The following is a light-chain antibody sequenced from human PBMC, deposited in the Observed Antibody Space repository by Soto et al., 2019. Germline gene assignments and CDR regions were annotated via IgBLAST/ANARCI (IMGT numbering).Light chain of an antibody. CDR1: QSVSSSY. CDR3: QQYGSSQGLT. CDR2: GAS. V-gene: IGKV3-20*01. Sequence: EIVLTQSPGTLSLSPGERATLSCRASQSVSSSYLAWYQQKPGQAPRLLIYGASSRATGIPDRFSGSGSGTDFTLTLSSLEPEDFAVYYCQQYGSSQGLTFRGGTKVEIK. J-gene: IGKJ4*01.